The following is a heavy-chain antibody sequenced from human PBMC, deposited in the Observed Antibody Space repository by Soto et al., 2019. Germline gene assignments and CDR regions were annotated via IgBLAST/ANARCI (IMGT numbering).Heavy chain of an antibody. Sequence: QVQLVQSGAEVKKPGSSVKVSCKASGGTFSSYAISWVRQAPGQGLEWMGGIIPTLGPANYAQKFQGRVTSTADESTSTAYMELSSLRSEDTAVYYCARGLLSLYSRTRDVWGQGTTVTVSS. D-gene: IGHD6-13*01. CDR1: GGTFSSYA. V-gene: IGHV1-69*01. J-gene: IGHJ6*02. CDR3: ARGLLSLYSRTRDV. CDR2: IIPTLGPA.